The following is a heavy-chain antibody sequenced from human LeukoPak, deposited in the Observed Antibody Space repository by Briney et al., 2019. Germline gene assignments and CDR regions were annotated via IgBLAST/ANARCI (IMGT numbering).Heavy chain of an antibody. CDR1: GFTFSSYW. CDR2: INGDGRNI. CDR3: TRDLMDYDVSTGLHHYYMDV. Sequence: GSLRLSCVASGFTFSSYWMHWVRQDPRKGLVWVSRINGDGRNINYADSVRGRFTISRDNAKNTLYLQMNTLRVEDTAVYYCTRDLMDYDVSTGLHHYYMDVWGQGTTVTVSS. J-gene: IGHJ6*02. V-gene: IGHV3-74*01. D-gene: IGHD3-9*01.